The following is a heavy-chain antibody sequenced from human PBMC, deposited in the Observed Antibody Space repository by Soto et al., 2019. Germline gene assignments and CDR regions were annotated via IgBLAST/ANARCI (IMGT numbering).Heavy chain of an antibody. Sequence: QVQLQESGPGLVKPSQTLSLTCTVSGGSISSGNNYWSWIRQTPGKGLEWIGYIYYSGSTNYNPALKSSVTISLDTSTNQFSLRLNSVTVAGAAVYYCARRVTGGGERFDPWGPGSLGTVSS. V-gene: IGHV4-30-4*01. D-gene: IGHD7-27*01. J-gene: IGHJ5*02. CDR3: ARRVTGGGERFDP. CDR1: GGSISSGNNY. CDR2: IYYSGST.